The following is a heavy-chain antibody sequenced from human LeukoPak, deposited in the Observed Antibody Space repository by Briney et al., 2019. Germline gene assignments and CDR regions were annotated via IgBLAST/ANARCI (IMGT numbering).Heavy chain of an antibody. V-gene: IGHV4-59*01. D-gene: IGHD4-23*01. CDR1: GGSISSYY. CDR3: ARHVTVANFDY. Sequence: SETLSLTCTVSGGSISSYYWSWIRQPPGKGLEWIGYIYYSGSTNYNPSLKSRVTISVDTSKNQFSLKLSSVTAADTAVYYCARHVTVANFDYWGQGTLVTVSS. J-gene: IGHJ4*02. CDR2: IYYSGST.